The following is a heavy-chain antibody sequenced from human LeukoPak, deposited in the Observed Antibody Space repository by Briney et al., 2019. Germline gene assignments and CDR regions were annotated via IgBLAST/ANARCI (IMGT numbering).Heavy chain of an antibody. Sequence: GESLKISCKATGYTFSNHWIAWVRQMPGKGLEWVGMIYPGDRDTRYGPSFQGQVTISADKSINTAYLQWSSLKASDTAMYYCARRADSSGYSDWGQGTLVTVSS. CDR2: IYPGDRDT. CDR3: ARRADSSGYSD. D-gene: IGHD3-22*01. V-gene: IGHV5-51*01. J-gene: IGHJ4*02. CDR1: GYTFSNHW.